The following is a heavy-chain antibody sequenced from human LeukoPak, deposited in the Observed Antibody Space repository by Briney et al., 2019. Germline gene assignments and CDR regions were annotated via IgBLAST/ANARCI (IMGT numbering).Heavy chain of an antibody. D-gene: IGHD3-10*01. J-gene: IGHJ4*02. CDR3: AREWFGPLDY. V-gene: IGHV4-39*01. CDR1: GGSISSSSYY. CDR2: IYYSGST. Sequence: SETLSLTCTVSGGSISSSSYYWGWIRQPPGKGLEWIGSIYYSGSTYYNPSLKSRVTISVDTSKNQFSQKLSSVTAADTAVYYCAREWFGPLDYWGQGTLVTASS.